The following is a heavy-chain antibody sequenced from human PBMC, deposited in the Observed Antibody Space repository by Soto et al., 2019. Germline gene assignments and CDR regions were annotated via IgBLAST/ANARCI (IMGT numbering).Heavy chain of an antibody. Sequence: SVKVSCKASGGTFSSYAISWVRQAPGEGLEWMGGIIPIFGTANYAQKFQGRVTITADESTSTAYMELSSLRSEDTAVYYCALGVVPAATYYYYGMDVWGQGTPLTV. CDR2: IIPIFGTA. CDR3: ALGVVPAATYYYYGMDV. V-gene: IGHV1-69*13. D-gene: IGHD2-2*01. J-gene: IGHJ6*02. CDR1: GGTFSSYA.